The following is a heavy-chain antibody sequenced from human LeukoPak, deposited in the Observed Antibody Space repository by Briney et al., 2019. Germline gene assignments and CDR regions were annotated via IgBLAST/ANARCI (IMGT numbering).Heavy chain of an antibody. V-gene: IGHV4-39*01. CDR2: IFYSGGT. J-gene: IGHJ3*02. CDR3: ARDGALSVGAFDI. CDR1: GGSISSSSCY. D-gene: IGHD1-26*01. Sequence: SETLSLTCTVSGGSISSSSCYWGWIRQPPGEGLEWIGSIFYSGGTYYNPSLMGRVTISVDTSKNQFSLKLNSVTAADTAVYYCARDGALSVGAFDIWGQGTMVTVSS.